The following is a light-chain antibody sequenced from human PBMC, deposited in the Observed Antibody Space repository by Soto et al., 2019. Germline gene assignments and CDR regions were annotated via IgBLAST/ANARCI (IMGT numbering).Light chain of an antibody. CDR3: QQYNSYSRT. CDR2: AAS. Sequence: DIQMTQFPSTLSASVGDRVTITCRASQNIGSWFAWYQQKPGEAPRLLIYAASSLQSGVPSRFSGSGSGTEFTLTISSLQPDDFATYYCQQYNSYSRTFGQGTKV. CDR1: QNIGSW. J-gene: IGKJ1*01. V-gene: IGKV1-5*01.